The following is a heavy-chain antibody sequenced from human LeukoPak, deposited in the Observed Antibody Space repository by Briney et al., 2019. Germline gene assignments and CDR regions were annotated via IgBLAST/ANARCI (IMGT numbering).Heavy chain of an antibody. CDR3: ARVGYCTNGVCSQRIFDY. J-gene: IGHJ4*02. CDR2: IYYSGST. D-gene: IGHD2-8*01. V-gene: IGHV4-39*01. CDR1: GGSISSSSYY. Sequence: SETLSLTCTVSGGSISSSSYYWGWIRPPPGKGLEWIGSIYYSGSTYYNPSLKSRVTISVDTSKNQFSLKLSSVTAADTAVYYCARVGYCTNGVCSQRIFDYWGQGTLVTVSS.